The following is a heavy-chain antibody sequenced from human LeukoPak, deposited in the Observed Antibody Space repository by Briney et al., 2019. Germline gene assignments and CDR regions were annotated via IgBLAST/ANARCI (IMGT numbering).Heavy chain of an antibody. CDR3: VRDPSRPYSSSWLDY. D-gene: IGHD6-13*01. CDR2: IWYDGSNK. J-gene: IGHJ4*02. Sequence: GGSLRLSCAASGFTFSSYGMHWVRHAPGKGLEWVAVIWYDGSNKYYADSVKGRFTISRDNSKNALYLQMNSLRAEDTAVYYCVRDPSRPYSSSWLDYWGQGTLVTVSS. V-gene: IGHV3-33*01. CDR1: GFTFSSYG.